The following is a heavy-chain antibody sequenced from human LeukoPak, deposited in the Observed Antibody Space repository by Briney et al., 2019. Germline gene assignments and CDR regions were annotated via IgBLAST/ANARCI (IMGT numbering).Heavy chain of an antibody. CDR1: GYTFTGYY. Sequence: ASVKVSCKASGYTFTGYYMHWVRQAPGQGLEWMGWINPNSGGTNYAQKLQGRVTMTTDTSTSTAYMELRSLRSDDTAVYYCARVEDPDIVVVPAADNFDYWGQGTLVTVSS. D-gene: IGHD2-2*01. CDR2: INPNSGGT. CDR3: ARVEDPDIVVVPAADNFDY. V-gene: IGHV1-2*02. J-gene: IGHJ4*02.